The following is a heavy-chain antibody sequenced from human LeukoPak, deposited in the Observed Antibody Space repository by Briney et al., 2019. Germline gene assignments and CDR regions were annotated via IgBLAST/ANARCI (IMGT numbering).Heavy chain of an antibody. J-gene: IGHJ4*02. Sequence: SETLSLTCAVYGGPFSGYYWNWIRQSPGKGLEWIGYIYYSGSTSYNPSLKSRVTISVDTFRNQFSLKLTSVTAADTAIYYCAKSDYYGASDYWGQGTLVTVSS. CDR1: GGPFSGYY. D-gene: IGHD3-10*01. CDR3: AKSDYYGASDY. V-gene: IGHV4-59*01. CDR2: IYYSGST.